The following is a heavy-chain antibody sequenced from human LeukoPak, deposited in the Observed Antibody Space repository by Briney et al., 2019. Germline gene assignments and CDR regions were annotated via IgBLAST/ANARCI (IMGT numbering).Heavy chain of an antibody. V-gene: IGHV1-46*01. CDR2: INPSGGST. CDR3: ATGAGIAEAGPKADY. CDR1: GYTFTSYY. Sequence: ASVKVSCKASGYTFTSYYMHWVRQAPGQGLEWMGIINPSGGSTSYAQKFQGRVTMTRDTSTSTVYMELSSLRSEDPAVYYCATGAGIAEAGPKADYWGQGTLVTVSS. D-gene: IGHD6-13*01. J-gene: IGHJ4*02.